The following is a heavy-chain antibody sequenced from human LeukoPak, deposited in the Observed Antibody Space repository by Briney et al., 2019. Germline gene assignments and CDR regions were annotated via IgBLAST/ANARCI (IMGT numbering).Heavy chain of an antibody. CDR3: ASHYYDSSGYYFSPYYFDY. CDR2: IYYSGST. J-gene: IGHJ4*02. Sequence: SETLSLTCTVSGGSISSYYWSWIRQPPGKGLEWIGYIYYSGSTNYNPSLKSRVTISVDTSKNQFSLKLSSVTAADTAVYYCASHYYDSSGYYFSPYYFDYWGQGTLVTVSS. V-gene: IGHV4-59*01. CDR1: GGSISSYY. D-gene: IGHD3-22*01.